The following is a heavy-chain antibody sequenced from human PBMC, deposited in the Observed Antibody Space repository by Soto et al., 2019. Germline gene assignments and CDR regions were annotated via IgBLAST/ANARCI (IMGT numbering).Heavy chain of an antibody. CDR2: IWYDGGNK. Sequence: GGSLRLSCVASGFGTSSYGMHWVRQAAGKGLEWVAVIWYDGGNKYYADSVKGRFTISRDNAKNSVSLQMNTLRVEDTAVYYCAREDSSIMRAVSDFWGQGTLVTVSS. V-gene: IGHV3-33*01. J-gene: IGHJ4*02. D-gene: IGHD3-22*01. CDR3: AREDSSIMRAVSDF. CDR1: GFGTSSYG.